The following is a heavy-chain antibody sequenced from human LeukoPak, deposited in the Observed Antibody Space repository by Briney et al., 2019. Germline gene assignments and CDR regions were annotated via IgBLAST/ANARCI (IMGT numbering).Heavy chain of an antibody. D-gene: IGHD2-15*01. CDR2: IKQDGSEK. J-gene: IGHJ4*02. CDR1: GFTFSSYW. V-gene: IGHV3-7*01. Sequence: GGSLRLSCAASGFTFSSYWMSWVRQAPGKGLEWVANIKQDGSEKYYEDSVKGRFTISRDNAKNSLYLQMNSLRAEDTAVYYCARDAIYCSGGSCYFDYWGQGTLVTVSS. CDR3: ARDAIYCSGGSCYFDY.